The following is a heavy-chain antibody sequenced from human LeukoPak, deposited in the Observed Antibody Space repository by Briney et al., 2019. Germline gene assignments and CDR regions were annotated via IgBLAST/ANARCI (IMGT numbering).Heavy chain of an antibody. CDR2: IRYDGSNK. J-gene: IGHJ6*03. CDR3: AKDGINCGGDCAFRYYYYMDV. D-gene: IGHD2-21*01. CDR1: GFTFSSYG. V-gene: IGHV3-30*02. Sequence: GGSLRLSCAASGFTFSSYGMHWVRQAPGKGLEWVAFIRYDGSNKYYADSVKGRFTISRDNSKNTLYLQMNSLRAEDMAVYYCAKDGINCGGDCAFRYYYYMDVWGKGTTVTVSS.